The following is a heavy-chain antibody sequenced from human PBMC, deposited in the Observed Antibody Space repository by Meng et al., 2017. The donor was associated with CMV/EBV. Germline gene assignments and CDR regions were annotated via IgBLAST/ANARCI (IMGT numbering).Heavy chain of an antibody. CDR1: GGTFSSYA. V-gene: IGHV1-69*10. Sequence: SVKVSCKASGGTFSSYAISWVRQAPGQVLEWMGGIIPILGIANYAQKFQGRVTITADKSTSTAYMELSSLRSEDTAVYYCARPVHYYYGMDVWGQGTTVTVSS. J-gene: IGHJ6*02. D-gene: IGHD6-6*01. CDR3: ARPVHYYYGMDV. CDR2: IIPILGIA.